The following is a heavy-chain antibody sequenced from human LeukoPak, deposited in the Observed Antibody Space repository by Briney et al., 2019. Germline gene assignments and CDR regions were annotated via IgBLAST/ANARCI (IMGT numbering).Heavy chain of an antibody. CDR2: IYHHGKS. J-gene: IGHJ4*02. CDR3: ARIRGLGDVSPYSDF. D-gene: IGHD4-17*01. CDR1: GDSINSSD. Sequence: SETLSLTCSVSGDSINSSDWSWIRQPPGKGLEWIGYIYHHGKSGYNPSLQRRVTISLDTSKNQFSLTLSFVTAADTAMYYCARIRGLGDVSPYSDFWGQGTLVTVSS. V-gene: IGHV4-59*01.